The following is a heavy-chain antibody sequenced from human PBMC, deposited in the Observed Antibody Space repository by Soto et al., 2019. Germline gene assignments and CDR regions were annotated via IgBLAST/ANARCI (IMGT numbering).Heavy chain of an antibody. V-gene: IGHV4-61*01. CDR2: IYYSGNT. CDR3: ARVPVDTYMIYWSDP. Sequence: PSETLSLTCTVSGDSVNSGNYYWSWMRQPPGKRLEWIGHIYYSGNTNYSPSLKSRITISLDTTNNQFSLNLNSVTAADTAVYYCARVPVDTYMIYWSDPWGQGTLVTVSS. D-gene: IGHD3-16*01. CDR1: GDSVNSGNYY. J-gene: IGHJ5*01.